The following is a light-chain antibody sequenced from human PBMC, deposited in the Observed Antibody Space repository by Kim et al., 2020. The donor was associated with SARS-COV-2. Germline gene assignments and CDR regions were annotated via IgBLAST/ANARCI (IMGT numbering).Light chain of an antibody. V-gene: IGLV2-8*01. J-gene: IGLJ3*02. CDR3: SSYAGSNNWV. CDR1: SSGVGGCNY. Sequence: PSVTISCTGTSSGVGGCNYVSWSQQHPGKAPKHMIYYVSKRPSGVPDRFSGSKSGNKASLTVSGLQAEDEADYYCSSYAGSNNWVFGGGTKLTVL. CDR2: YVS.